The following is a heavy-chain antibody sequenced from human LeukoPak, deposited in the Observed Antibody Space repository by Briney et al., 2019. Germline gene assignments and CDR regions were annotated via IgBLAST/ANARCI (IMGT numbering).Heavy chain of an antibody. CDR1: GFTFSRYA. CDR3: AREGGSGTPTFDY. Sequence: PGRSLRLSCAASGFTFSRYAMHWVRQAPGKGLEWVAVIWHDGSNAFFADSVTGRFSVSRDNSRNTVVLEMDSLRSEDTAVYYCAREGGSGTPTFDYWGQGTLITVSS. V-gene: IGHV3-33*01. D-gene: IGHD3-10*01. J-gene: IGHJ4*02. CDR2: IWHDGSNA.